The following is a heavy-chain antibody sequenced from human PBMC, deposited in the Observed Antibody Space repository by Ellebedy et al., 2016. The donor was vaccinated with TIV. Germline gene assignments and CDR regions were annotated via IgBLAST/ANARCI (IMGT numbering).Heavy chain of an antibody. CDR2: FGLSGDTT. V-gene: IGHV3-23*01. Sequence: GESLKISCAASGFTFSPYAMSWVRQAPGKGLEWVSGFGLSGDTTYYADSVKGRFTVSRDNSKNTLYLQLDSLRSEDTAVYYCARDLYIGAYDVFDYWGQGTLVTVSS. J-gene: IGHJ4*02. CDR1: GFTFSPYA. D-gene: IGHD3-3*01. CDR3: ARDLYIGAYDVFDY.